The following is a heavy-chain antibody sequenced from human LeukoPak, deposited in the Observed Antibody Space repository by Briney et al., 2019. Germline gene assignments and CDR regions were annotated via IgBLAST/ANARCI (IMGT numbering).Heavy chain of an antibody. J-gene: IGHJ3*02. CDR3: AGRGYSYGLLSDGYAFDI. D-gene: IGHD5-18*01. CDR1: GYSFTSYW. V-gene: IGHV5-51*01. CDR2: IYPGDSDT. Sequence: HGESLKISCKGSGYSFTSYWIGWVRQMPGKGLEWMGIIYPGDSDTRYSPSFQGQVTISADKSISTAYLQWSSLKASDTAMYYCAGRGYSYGLLSDGYAFDIWGQGTMVTVSS.